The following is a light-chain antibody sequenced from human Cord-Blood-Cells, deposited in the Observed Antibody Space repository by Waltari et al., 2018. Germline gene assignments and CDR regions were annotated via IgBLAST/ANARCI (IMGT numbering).Light chain of an antibody. V-gene: IGKV1-8*01. J-gene: IGKJ1*01. CDR1: QGISSY. CDR2: AAS. Sequence: AIRMTPSPSSFSASTGDRVTMTCRASQGISSYLAWYQQKPGKVPKLLIYAASTLQSGVPSRFSGSGSGTDFTLTISCLQSEDFATYYCQQYYSYPRTFGQGTKVEIK. CDR3: QQYYSYPRT.